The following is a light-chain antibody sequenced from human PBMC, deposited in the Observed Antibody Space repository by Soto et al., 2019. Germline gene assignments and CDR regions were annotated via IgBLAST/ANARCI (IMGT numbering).Light chain of an antibody. CDR2: GAS. V-gene: IGKV3-20*01. CDR3: HQYGSSPQT. J-gene: IGKJ1*01. Sequence: EIVLTQSPGTLSLSPGDRATLSCRASQSVSSNYLAWYQHKPGQTPRFLIYGASTRANGIPDRFSGSGSGTDFTLTISRLEPEDFAVYYCHQYGSSPQTFGQGTKVEIK. CDR1: QSVSSNY.